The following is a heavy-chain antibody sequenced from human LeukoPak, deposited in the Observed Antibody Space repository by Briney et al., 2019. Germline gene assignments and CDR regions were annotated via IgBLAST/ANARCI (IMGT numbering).Heavy chain of an antibody. D-gene: IGHD2-2*01. CDR3: ARHQLDAFDI. V-gene: IGHV3-21*06. J-gene: IGHJ3*02. CDR2: ISSSSSYI. CDR1: GFTFSTYS. Sequence: GALRLSCAASGFTFSTYSMNWVRQAPGKGLEWVSSISSSSSYIFYADSVKGRFTISRDNAKNSLYLQMNSLRAEDTAVYYCARHQLDAFDIWGQGTMVTVSS.